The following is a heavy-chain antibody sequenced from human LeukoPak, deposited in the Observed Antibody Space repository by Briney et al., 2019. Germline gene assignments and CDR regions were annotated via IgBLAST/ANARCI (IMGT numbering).Heavy chain of an antibody. CDR1: GFTFSSYG. Sequence: GGSLRLSCAASGFTFSSYGMHWVRQAPGKGLEWVAVISYDGSNKYYADSVKGRFTISRDNSKNTLYLQMNSLRAEDTAVYYCAKISSWQYYYMDVWGKGTTVTVSS. J-gene: IGHJ6*03. CDR2: ISYDGSNK. V-gene: IGHV3-30*18. CDR3: AKISSWQYYYMDV. D-gene: IGHD6-13*01.